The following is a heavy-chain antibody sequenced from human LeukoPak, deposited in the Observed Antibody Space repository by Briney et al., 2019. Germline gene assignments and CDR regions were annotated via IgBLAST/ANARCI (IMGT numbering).Heavy chain of an antibody. CDR3: ARDPFAGNLDY. V-gene: IGHV3-66*01. J-gene: IGHJ4*02. D-gene: IGHD4-23*01. CDR2: IYSGGST. Sequence: PGGSLRLSCAAYGFTVSSNYMSLVRQAPGKGLEWVSVIYSGGSTYYADSVKGRFTISRDNSKNTLYLQMNSLRAEDTAVYYCARDPFAGNLDYWGQGTLVTVSS. CDR1: GFTVSSNY.